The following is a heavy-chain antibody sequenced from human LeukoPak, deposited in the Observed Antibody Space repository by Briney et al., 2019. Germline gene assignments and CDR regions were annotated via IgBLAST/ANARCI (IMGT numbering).Heavy chain of an antibody. J-gene: IGHJ5*02. CDR1: GYTFTSYY. Sequence: ASVKVSCKASGYTFTSYYMHWVRQAPGEGLEWMGIINPSGGSTSYAQKFQGRVTMTRDMSTSTVYMELSSLRSEDTAVYYCARVTGGRYCSTTSCYMGGWFDPWGQGTLVTVSS. V-gene: IGHV1-46*01. CDR2: INPSGGST. D-gene: IGHD2-2*02. CDR3: ARVTGGRYCSTTSCYMGGWFDP.